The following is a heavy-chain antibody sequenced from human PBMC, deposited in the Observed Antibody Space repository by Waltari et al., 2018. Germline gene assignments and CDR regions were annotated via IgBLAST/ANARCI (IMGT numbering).Heavy chain of an antibody. D-gene: IGHD3-3*01. V-gene: IGHV1-69*08. CDR1: GGTFSSYA. Sequence: QVQLVQSGAEVKKPGSSVKVSCKASGGTFSSYAISWVRQAPGQGLEWMGRINPIFGTANDAQKFQGRVTITADKSTSKAYMELSSLRSEDTAVYYCARIASDFWSGYWFDPWGQGTLVTVSS. CDR3: ARIASDFWSGYWFDP. CDR2: INPIFGTA. J-gene: IGHJ5*02.